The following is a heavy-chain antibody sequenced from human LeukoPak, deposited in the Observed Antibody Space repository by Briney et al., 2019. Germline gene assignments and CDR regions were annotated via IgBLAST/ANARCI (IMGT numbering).Heavy chain of an antibody. Sequence: GASVKVSCKASGYTFTAYYIHWVRQAPGQGLEWMGWINPNSGGTNYAQNFQGRVTMTRDTSISTAYMELRRLASDDTAVYYCSRAGVVGLPFSDAFDIWGQGTIVTVSS. D-gene: IGHD5-12*01. CDR2: INPNSGGT. CDR3: SRAGVVGLPFSDAFDI. CDR1: GYTFTAYY. V-gene: IGHV1-2*02. J-gene: IGHJ3*02.